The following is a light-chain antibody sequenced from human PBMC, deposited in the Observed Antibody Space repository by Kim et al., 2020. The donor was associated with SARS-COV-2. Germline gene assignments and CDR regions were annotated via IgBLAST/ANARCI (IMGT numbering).Light chain of an antibody. J-gene: IGKJ5*01. CDR2: DAS. CDR1: QSLGSS. V-gene: IGKV3D-15*01. CDR3: QQYNSWPPIN. Sequence: SPGEGATLFCRASQSLGSSVACYQQKPGLPPGLLIYDASTRATGIPARFSGSGSGTEFTLTISSLQSEDFAVYFCQQYNSWPPINFGPGTRLEIK.